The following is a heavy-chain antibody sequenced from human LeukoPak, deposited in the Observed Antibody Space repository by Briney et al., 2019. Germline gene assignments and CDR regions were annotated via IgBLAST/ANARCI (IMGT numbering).Heavy chain of an antibody. CDR1: GFTLCNYW. CDR2: IKKEGSEK. D-gene: IGHD5-24*01. V-gene: IGHV3-7*04. Sequence: GGSLRLSCAASGFTLCNYWMIWVRQAPRKRRGRVGHIKKEGSEKRYADSVRGRFSISRDNAQTSLYLQMNSRRAEDTAVYYCARASDPWLQLTWGQGTLVTVSS. CDR3: ARASDPWLQLT. J-gene: IGHJ5*02.